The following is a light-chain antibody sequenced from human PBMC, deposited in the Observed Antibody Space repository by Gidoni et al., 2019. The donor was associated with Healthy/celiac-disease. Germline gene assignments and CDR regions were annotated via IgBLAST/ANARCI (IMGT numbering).Light chain of an antibody. V-gene: IGKV1-33*01. CDR3: QQYDNLPCS. Sequence: QLTQSPSSLSASVGDRVTITCQASQDISNYLNWYQQKPGKAPKLLIYDASNLETGVPSRFSGSGSGTDFTFTISSLQPEDIATYYCQQYDNLPCSFXXXTKLEIK. CDR2: DAS. J-gene: IGKJ2*04. CDR1: QDISNY.